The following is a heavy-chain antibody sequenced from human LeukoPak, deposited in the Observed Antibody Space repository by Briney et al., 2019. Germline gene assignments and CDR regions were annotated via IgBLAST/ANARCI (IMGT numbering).Heavy chain of an antibody. CDR3: ARDLWDYYDSSENGSFDI. V-gene: IGHV3-64*04. J-gene: IGHJ3*02. D-gene: IGHD3-22*01. Sequence: PGGSLRLSCAASGFTFSSYAMNWVRQAPGKGLEYVSAISGSGGSTYYADSVKGRFTISRDNSKNTLYLQMNSLRAEDTAVYYCARDLWDYYDSSENGSFDIWGQGTMVTVSS. CDR1: GFTFSSYA. CDR2: ISGSGGST.